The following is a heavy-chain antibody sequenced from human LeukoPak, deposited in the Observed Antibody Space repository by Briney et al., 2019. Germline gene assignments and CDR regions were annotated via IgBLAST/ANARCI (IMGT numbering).Heavy chain of an antibody. D-gene: IGHD1-26*01. CDR1: GFTFNSYA. V-gene: IGHV3-23*01. Sequence: GGSLRLSCAASGFTFNSYAMAWVRQAPEKGLEWVSSIIDSGISTYYGDSVKGRFTISRDNSKNTLYLQMNSLRAEDTAVYYCAKGSRGSYDYWGQGTLVTVSS. CDR3: AKGSRGSYDY. CDR2: IIDSGIST. J-gene: IGHJ4*02.